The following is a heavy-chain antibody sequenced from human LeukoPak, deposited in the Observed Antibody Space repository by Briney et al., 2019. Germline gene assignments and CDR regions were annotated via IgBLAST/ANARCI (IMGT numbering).Heavy chain of an antibody. Sequence: SGGSLRLSCAASGFTVSSNYMSWVRQAPGKGLEWVSVIYSGGRTFYADSVKGRFTISRDISKNTLYLQMNSLRAEDTVVYYCAKDPYGSGSFDYWGQGTLVTVSS. CDR1: GFTVSSNY. CDR3: AKDPYGSGSFDY. CDR2: IYSGGRT. D-gene: IGHD3-10*01. V-gene: IGHV3-53*01. J-gene: IGHJ4*02.